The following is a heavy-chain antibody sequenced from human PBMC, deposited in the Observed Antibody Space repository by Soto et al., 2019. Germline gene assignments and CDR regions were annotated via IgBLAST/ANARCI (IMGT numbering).Heavy chain of an antibody. Sequence: QVQLRESGPGLVKPSETLSLTCTVSRGSTSSYSWSWIRQTAGKGLEWIGRIYTSGNTNYNPSLKSRVTMSFDTSKNRFSLRLSSVTAADTAVYYCAREASGGYCDYWGQGTLVPVSS. J-gene: IGHJ4*02. CDR2: IYTSGNT. V-gene: IGHV4-4*07. CDR3: AREASGGYCDY. CDR1: RGSTSSYS. D-gene: IGHD2-15*01.